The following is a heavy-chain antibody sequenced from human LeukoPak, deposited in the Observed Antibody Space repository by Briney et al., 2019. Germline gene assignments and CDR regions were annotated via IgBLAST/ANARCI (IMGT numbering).Heavy chain of an antibody. V-gene: IGHV3-30*01. CDR3: ARDSTYYYDSGSSGPHYFDN. CDR2: ISSGGVSE. Sequence: GRSLRLSCAASGFTFINHAMHWVRQAPGKGLEWVSIISSGGVSEYYADSVKGRFTISRGNSKNTLYLQLNSLRPEDTAVYYCARDSTYYYDSGSSGPHYFDNWGQGTLVTVSS. CDR1: GFTFINHA. D-gene: IGHD3-10*01. J-gene: IGHJ4*02.